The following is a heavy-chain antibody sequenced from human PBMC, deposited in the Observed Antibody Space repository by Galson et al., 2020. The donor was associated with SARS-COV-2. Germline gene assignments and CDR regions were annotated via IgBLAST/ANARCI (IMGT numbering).Heavy chain of an antibody. V-gene: IGHV3-33*01. CDR1: GFTFTRYG. CDR3: ARDLITIFGVVSQDENDLVG. CDR2: IWYDGSNK. Sequence: LSLTCAASGFTFTRYGMHWVRQAPGKGLEWVAVIWYDGSNKYYADSVKGRFTISRDNSKNTLYLQMNSLRAEDTAVYYCARDLITIFGVVSQDENDLVGWGKGTPVTV. D-gene: IGHD3-3*01. J-gene: IGHJ6*03.